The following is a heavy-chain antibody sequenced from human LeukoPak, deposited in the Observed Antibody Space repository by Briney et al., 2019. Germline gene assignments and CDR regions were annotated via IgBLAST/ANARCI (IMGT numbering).Heavy chain of an antibody. CDR2: IYTSWST. J-gene: IGHJ6*02. V-gene: IGHV4-4*07. D-gene: IGHD2-2*02. CDR3: ARDRGYCSSTSCYTVWYYYYYGMDV. CDR1: GGSINSYY. Sequence: PSETLSLTCTVSGGSINSYYWRWIPQPSGKGLEWIGRIYTSWSTNYNPSLKSRVTMSVDTSKNQFSLKLSSVTAADTAVYYCARDRGYCSSTSCYTVWYYYYYGMDVWGQGTTVTVSS.